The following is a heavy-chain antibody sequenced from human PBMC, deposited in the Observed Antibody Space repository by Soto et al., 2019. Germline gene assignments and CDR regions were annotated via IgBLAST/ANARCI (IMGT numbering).Heavy chain of an antibody. CDR1: GGSISNDY. CDR2: IYKGGSI. CDR3: ARAYYDRSGYAVDP. V-gene: IGHV4-4*09. J-gene: IGHJ5*02. Sequence: QVHLQESGPGLVKPSETLSLTCRVSGGSISNDYWTWIRQPPGKGLGWIGYIYKGGSINYNPSLKSRVPTSVDTSNNRFSLQLSSVAAADTAVYYCARAYYDRSGYAVDPWGQGTLVTVSS. D-gene: IGHD3-22*01.